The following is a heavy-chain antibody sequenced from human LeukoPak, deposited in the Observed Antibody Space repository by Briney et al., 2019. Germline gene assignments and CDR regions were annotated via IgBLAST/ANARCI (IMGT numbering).Heavy chain of an antibody. Sequence: SVKVSCKASGGTFSSYAISWVRQAPGQGLEWMGGIIPIFGTANYAQKFQGRVTITADESTSTAYMELSSLRSEDTAVYYCARMTTVNAARFDYWGQGTLVTVSS. CDR2: IIPIFGTA. CDR1: GGTFSSYA. D-gene: IGHD4-11*01. CDR3: ARMTTVNAARFDY. V-gene: IGHV1-69*13. J-gene: IGHJ4*02.